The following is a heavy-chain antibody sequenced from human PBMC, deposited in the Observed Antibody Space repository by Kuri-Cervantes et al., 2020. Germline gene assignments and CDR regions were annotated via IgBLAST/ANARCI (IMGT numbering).Heavy chain of an antibody. V-gene: IGHV3-33*06. CDR3: AKVLTRYYDSSGDALDI. CDR1: GFTFSSYG. Sequence: GESLKISCAASGFTFSSYGMHWVRQAPGKGLEWVAVIWYDGSNKYYADSVKGRFTISRDNSKNTLYMQMNSLRAEDTAIYYCAKVLTRYYDSSGDALDIWGQGTMVTVSS. D-gene: IGHD3-22*01. CDR2: IWYDGSNK. J-gene: IGHJ3*02.